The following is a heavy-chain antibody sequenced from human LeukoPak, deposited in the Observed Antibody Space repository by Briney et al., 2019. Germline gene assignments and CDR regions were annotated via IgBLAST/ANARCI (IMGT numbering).Heavy chain of an antibody. CDR1: GYTFTGYY. Sequence: ASVKVSCKASGYTFTGYYMHWVRQAPGQGLEWVGWINPNSGGTNYTQKFQGRVTTTRDTSISTAYMELSRLRSDDTAVYYCARGVGSGWLDYFDYWGQGTLVTVSS. D-gene: IGHD6-19*01. CDR2: INPNSGGT. CDR3: ARGVGSGWLDYFDY. J-gene: IGHJ4*02. V-gene: IGHV1-2*02.